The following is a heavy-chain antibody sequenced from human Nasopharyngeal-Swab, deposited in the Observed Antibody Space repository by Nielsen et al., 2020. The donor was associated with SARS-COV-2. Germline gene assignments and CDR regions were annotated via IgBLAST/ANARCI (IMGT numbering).Heavy chain of an antibody. CDR2: INPSGGST. V-gene: IGHV1-46*01. CDR1: GYTFTSYY. CDR3: ARRYSGYDPYFDY. J-gene: IGHJ4*02. D-gene: IGHD5-12*01. Sequence: ASVKVSCKASGYTFTSYYMHWVRQAPGQGLEWMGIINPSGGSTSYAQKFQVRVTMTRDTSTSTAYMELRSLRSDDTAVYYCARRYSGYDPYFDYWGQGTLVTVSS.